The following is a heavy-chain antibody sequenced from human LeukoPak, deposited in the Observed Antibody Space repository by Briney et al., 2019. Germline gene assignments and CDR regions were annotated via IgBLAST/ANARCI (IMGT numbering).Heavy chain of an antibody. J-gene: IGHJ6*03. D-gene: IGHD3-10*01. CDR3: ARDRERGYYYYYMDV. CDR2: ISAYNGNT. V-gene: IGHV1-18*01. CDR1: GYTFTSYG. Sequence: PVASVKVSCKASGYTFTSYGISWVRQAPGQGLEWMGWISAYNGNTNYAQKLQGRVTMTTDTSTSTAYMELSRLRSDDTAVYYCARDRERGYYYYYMDVWGKGTTVTVSS.